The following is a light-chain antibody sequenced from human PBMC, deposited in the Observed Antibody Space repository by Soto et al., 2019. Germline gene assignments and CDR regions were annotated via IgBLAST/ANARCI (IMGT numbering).Light chain of an antibody. Sequence: EIVLTQSPATLLLSQGERATLSCRASQSVSSYLAWYQQKPGQAPRLLIYDASNRATGIPARFSGSGSGTDFTLTISSLEPEDFAVYYSQQRSNWPLTFGGGTKVEIK. J-gene: IGKJ4*01. V-gene: IGKV3-11*01. CDR1: QSVSSY. CDR2: DAS. CDR3: QQRSNWPLT.